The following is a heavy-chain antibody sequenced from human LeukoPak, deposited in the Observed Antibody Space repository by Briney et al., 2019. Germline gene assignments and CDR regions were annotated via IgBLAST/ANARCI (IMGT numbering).Heavy chain of an antibody. CDR2: IIPIFGTA. Sequence: SVKVSCKASGYTFTSYAMHWVRQAPGQRLEWMGGIIPIFGTANYAQKFQGRVTITTDESTSTAYMELRSLRSDDTAVYYCARDPYDILTGYYRMDAFDIWGQGTMVTVSS. CDR3: ARDPYDILTGYYRMDAFDI. J-gene: IGHJ3*02. CDR1: GYTFTSYA. D-gene: IGHD3-9*01. V-gene: IGHV1-69*05.